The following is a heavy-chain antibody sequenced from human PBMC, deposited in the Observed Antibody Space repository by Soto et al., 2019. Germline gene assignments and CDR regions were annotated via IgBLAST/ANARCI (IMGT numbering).Heavy chain of an antibody. CDR2: TYYRSKWNN. J-gene: IGHJ4*02. V-gene: IGHV6-1*01. CDR3: AREGGDSSSWYSDY. Sequence: PSPTLSLTCAISVDSAPSNSAASNWVRQSPSRGLEWLGRTYYRSKWNNDYAVSVKRGIAISPDTARNQFSLQLNSVTPEGTAVYYCAREGGDSSSWYSDYWGQGTLVTVSS. CDR1: VDSAPSNSAA. D-gene: IGHD6-13*01.